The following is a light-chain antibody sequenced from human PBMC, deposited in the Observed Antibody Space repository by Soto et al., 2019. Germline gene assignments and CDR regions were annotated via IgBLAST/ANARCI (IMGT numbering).Light chain of an antibody. J-gene: IGKJ1*01. CDR2: AAS. V-gene: IGKV1-39*01. CDR1: QDISRY. Sequence: DIQMTQSPSSLSASVGDRVTITCQASQDISRYLNWYQHKPGKAPKLLIFAASSLQSGVPSRFSGSRSGPDFTLTISSLQPEDFATYYCQQSYSSPPTFGQGTKVDIK. CDR3: QQSYSSPPT.